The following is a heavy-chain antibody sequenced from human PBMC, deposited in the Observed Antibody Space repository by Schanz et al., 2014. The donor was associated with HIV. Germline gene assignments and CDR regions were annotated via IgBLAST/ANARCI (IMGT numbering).Heavy chain of an antibody. J-gene: IGHJ6*02. V-gene: IGHV3-74*01. CDR3: ARESYYDRSRYSGYYYYGMDV. D-gene: IGHD3-9*01. CDR2: MNNDGSSR. Sequence: VQLVESGGGLVQPGGSLTLSCAASGFSFSDYWMHWVRQVPGKGLLCVSRMNNDGSSRLYADSVKGRFTISRDNAKNTLYLQMNKLRDEHTAVYCCARESYYDRSRYSGYYYYGMDVWGQGTTVTVS. CDR1: GFSFSDYW.